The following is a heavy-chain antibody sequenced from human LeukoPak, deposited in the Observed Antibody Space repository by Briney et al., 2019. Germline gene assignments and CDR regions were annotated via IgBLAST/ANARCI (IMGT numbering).Heavy chain of an antibody. V-gene: IGHV1-69*04. J-gene: IGHJ3*02. CDR3: ASSTTVVTHAFDI. D-gene: IGHD4-23*01. Sequence: SVKVSCKASGGTFSSYAISWVRQAPGQGLEWMGRIIPILGIANYAQKFQGRVTITADKSTSTAYMELSSLRSEDTAVYYCASSTTVVTHAFDIWGQGTMVTVSS. CDR1: GGTFSSYA. CDR2: IIPILGIA.